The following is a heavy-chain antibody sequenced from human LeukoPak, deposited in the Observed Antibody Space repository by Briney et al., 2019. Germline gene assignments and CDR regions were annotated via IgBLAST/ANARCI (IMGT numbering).Heavy chain of an antibody. CDR3: AREGDPVNGSGRHPFDY. J-gene: IGHJ4*02. CDR2: ISAYNGHT. CDR1: GYTFTSYA. V-gene: IGHV1-18*01. Sequence: GASVKVSCEASGYTFTSYAMNWVRQAPGQGLEWMGWISAYNGHTNYAQKLQGRVTVSTDTSTSTAYMELRSLRSEDTAVYYCAREGDPVNGSGRHPFDYWGQGTLVTVSS. D-gene: IGHD3-10*01.